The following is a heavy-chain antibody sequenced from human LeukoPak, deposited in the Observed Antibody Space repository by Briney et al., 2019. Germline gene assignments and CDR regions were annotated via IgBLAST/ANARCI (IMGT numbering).Heavy chain of an antibody. CDR1: GYLFATYW. J-gene: IGHJ5*02. Sequence: GESLKISCKGSGYLFATYWINWVRQVPGKGLEWMGIIYPGDSDTTYSPSFQGQVTMSVDKSINTAYLQWTSLKASDTAMYFCTRRRDYNDHWGQGTLVTVSS. V-gene: IGHV5-51*01. CDR3: TRRRDYNDH. D-gene: IGHD4-11*01. CDR2: IYPGDSDT.